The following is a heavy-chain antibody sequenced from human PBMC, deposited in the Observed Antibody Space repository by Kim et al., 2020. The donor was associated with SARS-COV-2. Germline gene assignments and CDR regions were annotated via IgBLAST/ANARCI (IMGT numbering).Heavy chain of an antibody. CDR2: IIPTHVRP. V-gene: IGHV1-69*10. CDR1: GGTFISYA. CDR3: AREGLNTTMVSFLRPDPDYNYYGMGV. Sequence: SVKVSCKASGGTFISYAISWVRQAPGQGLEWMGGIIPTHVRPTYAQKFRGRLTITADVSTTTAYMELRSLRSEDTVIYYCAREGLNTTMVSFLRPDPDYNYYGMGVWGQGTTVTVSS. J-gene: IGHJ6*02. D-gene: IGHD5-18*01.